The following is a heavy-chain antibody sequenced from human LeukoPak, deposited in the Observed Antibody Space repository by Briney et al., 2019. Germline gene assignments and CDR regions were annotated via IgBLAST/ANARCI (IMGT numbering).Heavy chain of an antibody. Sequence: GGSLRLSCAASGFTFTNYDMHWVRQVTGKGLEWVSAIGIAGDTYYPGSVRGRFTISRENAKNTLYLQMNQMNSLRAEDTAVYYCAKDHIYDILTGYRNFFDYWGQGTLVTVSS. J-gene: IGHJ4*02. CDR2: IGIAGDT. V-gene: IGHV3-13*04. D-gene: IGHD3-9*01. CDR1: GFTFTNYD. CDR3: AKDHIYDILTGYRNFFDY.